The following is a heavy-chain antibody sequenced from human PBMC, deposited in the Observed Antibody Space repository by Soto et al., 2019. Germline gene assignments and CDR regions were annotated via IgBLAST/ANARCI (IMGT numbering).Heavy chain of an antibody. Sequence: QVQLVQSGAEVKKPGASVKVSCKASGYTFTSYAMHWVRQAPGQRLEWMGWINAGNGNTKYSQKFQGRVTITRDTSASTAYMEMSSLSSEDTAVYYCAGGLGLYDFDYWGQGTLVTVSS. D-gene: IGHD1-26*01. CDR2: INAGNGNT. CDR1: GYTFTSYA. V-gene: IGHV1-3*01. CDR3: AGGLGLYDFDY. J-gene: IGHJ4*02.